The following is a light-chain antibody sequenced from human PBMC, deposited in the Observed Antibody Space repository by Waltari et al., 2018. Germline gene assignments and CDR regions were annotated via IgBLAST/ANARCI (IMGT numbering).Light chain of an antibody. Sequence: EIVLTQSPGTLSLSPGVRATLSCRASQTIYNKYLAWYQQKSGQAPRLLIYGASSRATGIPDRFSGSGSGTDFTLTISRLEPEDFAVYFCQQFGTSPPTGFGPGTRLDVK. V-gene: IGKV3-20*01. CDR2: GAS. CDR3: QQFGTSPPTG. CDR1: QTIYNKY. J-gene: IGKJ3*01.